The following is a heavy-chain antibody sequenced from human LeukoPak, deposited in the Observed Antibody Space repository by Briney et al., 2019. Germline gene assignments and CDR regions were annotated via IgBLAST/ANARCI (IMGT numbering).Heavy chain of an antibody. Sequence: ASVKVSCKASGYTFTSYDINWVRQATGQGLEWMGWMNPNSGNTGYAQKFQGRVTMTRNTSISTAYVELSSLRSEDTAVYYCARTRVTQVLPPDYWGQGTLVTVSS. J-gene: IGHJ4*02. CDR2: MNPNSGNT. V-gene: IGHV1-8*01. CDR1: GYTFTSYD. CDR3: ARTRVTQVLPPDY. D-gene: IGHD2-21*02.